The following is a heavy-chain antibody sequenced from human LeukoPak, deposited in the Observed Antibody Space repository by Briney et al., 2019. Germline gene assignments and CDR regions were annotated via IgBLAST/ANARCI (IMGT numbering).Heavy chain of an antibody. D-gene: IGHD3-22*01. CDR1: GGSFSGYY. V-gene: IGHV4-34*01. CDR2: INHSGST. J-gene: IGHJ4*02. CDR3: ARDLYYDSSGYLPFDY. Sequence: SETLSLTCAVYGGSFSGYYWSWIRQPPGKGPEWIGEINHSGSTNYNPSLKSRVTISVDTSKNQFSLKLSSVTAADTAVYYCARDLYYDSSGYLPFDYWGQGTLVTVSS.